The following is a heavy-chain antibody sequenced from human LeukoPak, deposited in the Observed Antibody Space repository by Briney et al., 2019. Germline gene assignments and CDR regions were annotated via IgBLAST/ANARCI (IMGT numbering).Heavy chain of an antibody. D-gene: IGHD4-17*01. CDR3: AKHQDWTVTVPDY. V-gene: IGHV3-23*01. J-gene: IGHJ4*02. CDR1: GFTFRNYA. CDR2: ISGSGVDT. Sequence: PGGSLRLSCAASGFTFRNYAMSWVRQAPGKGLEWVSTISGSGVDTDYADSVKDRFPISRDNSRNTLYLQMNSLRAEDTAVYYCAKHQDWTVTVPDYWGQGTLVTVPS.